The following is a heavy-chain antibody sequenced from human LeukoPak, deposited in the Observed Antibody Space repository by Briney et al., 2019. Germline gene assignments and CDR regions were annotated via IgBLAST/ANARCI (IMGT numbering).Heavy chain of an antibody. V-gene: IGHV3-30-3*01. CDR3: ARDRSEYYYYAMGV. Sequence: GGSLRLSCAASGFTFNIYAIHWVRQAPGKGLEWVAVISYDGSNKYYADSVKGRFTISRDNSKNTLYLQMNSLRAEDTAVYYCARDRSEYYYYAMGVWGQGTTVTVSS. D-gene: IGHD2/OR15-2a*01. CDR2: ISYDGSNK. J-gene: IGHJ6*02. CDR1: GFTFNIYA.